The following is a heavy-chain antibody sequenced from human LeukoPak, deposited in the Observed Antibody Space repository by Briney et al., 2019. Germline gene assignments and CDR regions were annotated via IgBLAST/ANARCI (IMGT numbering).Heavy chain of an antibody. Sequence: SVKVSCKASGGTFSSYAIGWVRQAPGQGLEWMGGIIPIFGTANYAQKFQGRVTITADKSTSTAYMELSSLRSEDAAVYYCARTYCSGGSCYGYNWFDPWGQGTLVTVSS. CDR3: ARTYCSGGSCYGYNWFDP. CDR1: GGTFSSYA. CDR2: IIPIFGTA. J-gene: IGHJ5*02. D-gene: IGHD2-15*01. V-gene: IGHV1-69*06.